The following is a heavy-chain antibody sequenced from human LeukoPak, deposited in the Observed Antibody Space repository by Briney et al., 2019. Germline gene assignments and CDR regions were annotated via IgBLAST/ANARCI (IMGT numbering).Heavy chain of an antibody. CDR1: GGSISSGDYY. CDR3: ARDSGNSYGPFDY. V-gene: IGHV4-31*03. CDR2: IYYSGST. Sequence: SETLSLTCTVSGGSISSGDYYWSWIRQHPGKGLEWIGSIYYSGSTYYNPSLKSRVTISVDTSKNQFSLKLSSVTAADTAVYYCARDSGNSYGPFDYWGQGILVTVSS. J-gene: IGHJ4*02. D-gene: IGHD5-18*01.